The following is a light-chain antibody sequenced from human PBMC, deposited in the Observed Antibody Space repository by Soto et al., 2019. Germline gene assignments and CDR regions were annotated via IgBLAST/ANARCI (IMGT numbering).Light chain of an antibody. CDR3: QQYNSYLYT. CDR1: QSISSW. Sequence: DIQMTQSPSTLAASVGDRVTITCRASQSISSWLAWYQQKPGKAPKLLIYDASSLESGVPSRFSGSGSGTEFTLTISSLQPDDFATYYGQQYNSYLYTFGQGTKREIK. V-gene: IGKV1-5*01. CDR2: DAS. J-gene: IGKJ2*01.